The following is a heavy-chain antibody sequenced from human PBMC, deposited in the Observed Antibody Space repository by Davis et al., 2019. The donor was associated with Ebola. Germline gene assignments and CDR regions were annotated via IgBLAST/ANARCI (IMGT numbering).Heavy chain of an antibody. CDR1: GFTFSTYS. D-gene: IGHD5-18*01. CDR3: ARDADTAMARHFDY. J-gene: IGHJ4*02. Sequence: GGSLRLSCAASGFTFSTYSMNWVRQAPGKGLEWVSYISDSSTTIYYADSVKGRFTISRDNAKNSLYLQVNSLRDEDTAVYYCARDADTAMARHFDYWGQGTLVAVSS. V-gene: IGHV3-48*02. CDR2: ISDSSTTI.